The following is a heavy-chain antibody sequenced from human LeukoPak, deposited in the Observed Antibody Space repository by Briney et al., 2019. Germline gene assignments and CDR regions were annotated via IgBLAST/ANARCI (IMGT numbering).Heavy chain of an antibody. Sequence: PGGSLRLSCAASGFTFSSYAMHWVRQAPGKGLEWVAVISYDGSNKYYADSVKGRFTISRDNSKNTLYLQMNSLRAEDTAVYYCAKAAEDSYGYNYYYGMDVWGQGTTVTVSS. CDR2: ISYDGSNK. D-gene: IGHD5-18*01. CDR1: GFTFSSYA. J-gene: IGHJ6*02. CDR3: AKAAEDSYGYNYYYGMDV. V-gene: IGHV3-30-3*01.